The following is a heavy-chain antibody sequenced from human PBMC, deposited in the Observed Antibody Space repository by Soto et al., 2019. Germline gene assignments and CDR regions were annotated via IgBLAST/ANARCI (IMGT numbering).Heavy chain of an antibody. J-gene: IGHJ4*02. CDR2: ISSSTTYI. CDR3: ARDPPGGATPYYFDY. CDR1: GFTFSYYS. D-gene: IGHD1-26*01. Sequence: PGGSLRLSCAASGFTFSYYSMNWVRQAPGKGLEWVSSISSSTTYIYYADSVKGRFTISRDNAKSSLYLQMNSLRAEDTAVYYCARDPPGGATPYYFDYWGQGTLVTVSS. V-gene: IGHV3-21*01.